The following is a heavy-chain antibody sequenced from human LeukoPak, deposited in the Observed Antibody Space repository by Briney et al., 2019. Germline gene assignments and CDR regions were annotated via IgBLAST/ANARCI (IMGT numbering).Heavy chain of an antibody. Sequence: SEALSLTCTVSGGSISSYYWSWIRQPPGKGLEWIGYIYYSGSTNYNPSLKSRVTISVDTSKNQFSLKLTSVTAADTAVYYCASAYYDSSAPVYWGQGTLVTVSS. CDR2: IYYSGST. V-gene: IGHV4-59*01. CDR3: ASAYYDSSAPVY. J-gene: IGHJ4*02. D-gene: IGHD3-22*01. CDR1: GGSISSYY.